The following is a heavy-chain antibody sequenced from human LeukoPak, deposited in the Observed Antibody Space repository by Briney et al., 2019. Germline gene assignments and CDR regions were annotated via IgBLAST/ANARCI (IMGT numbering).Heavy chain of an antibody. D-gene: IGHD5-18*01. Sequence: ASVKVSCKASGYTFTGYYMHWVRQAPGQGLEWMGWINPNSGGTNYAQKFQGRVTMTRDTSISTAYMELSRLRSDDTAVYYCARMVPANQEMDTAMVIAFGGFDYWGQGTLVTVSS. V-gene: IGHV1-2*02. CDR2: INPNSGGT. CDR3: ARMVPANQEMDTAMVIAFGGFDY. J-gene: IGHJ4*02. CDR1: GYTFTGYY.